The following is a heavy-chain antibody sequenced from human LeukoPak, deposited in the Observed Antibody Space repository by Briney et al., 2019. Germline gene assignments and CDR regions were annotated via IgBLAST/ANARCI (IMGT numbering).Heavy chain of an antibody. CDR2: INHSGST. CDR3: ARLPPSGAQSADY. Sequence: SETLSLTCAVYGGSFSGYYWSWIRQPPGKGLEWIGEINHSGSTNYNPSLKSRVTISVDTSKNQFSLKLSSVTAADTAVYYCARLPPSGAQSADYWGQGTLVTVSS. CDR1: GGSFSGYY. V-gene: IGHV4-34*01. D-gene: IGHD3-3*01. J-gene: IGHJ4*02.